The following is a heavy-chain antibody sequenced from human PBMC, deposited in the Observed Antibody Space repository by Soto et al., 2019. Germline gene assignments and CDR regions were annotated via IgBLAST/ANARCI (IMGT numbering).Heavy chain of an antibody. D-gene: IGHD6-19*01. J-gene: IGHJ6*02. CDR2: INHSGST. V-gene: IGHV4-34*01. CDR3: ARGKIIAVAGTSDFFYYYYGMDV. Sequence: PSETLSLTCAVYGGSFSGYYWSWIRQPPGKGLEWIGEINHSGSTNYNPSLKSRVTISVDTSKNQFSLKLSSVTAADTAVYYCARGKIIAVAGTSDFFYYYYGMDVWGQGTTVTVSS. CDR1: GGSFSGYY.